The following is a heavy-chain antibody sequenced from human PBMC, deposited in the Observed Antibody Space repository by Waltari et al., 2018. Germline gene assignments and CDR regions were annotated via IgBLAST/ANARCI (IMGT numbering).Heavy chain of an antibody. D-gene: IGHD3-3*01. CDR1: GYSFTSYG. CDR3: AREEGITIFGVVKGDFDY. CDR2: INAGNGNT. J-gene: IGHJ4*02. V-gene: IGHV1-3*01. Sequence: QVQLVQSGAEVTKPGASVKVSCQASGYSFTSYGMHWVRQAPVHRLEWMGWINAGNGNTKYSQKFQGRVTITRDTSASTAYMELSSLRSEDTAVYYCAREEGITIFGVVKGDFDYWGQGTLVTVSS.